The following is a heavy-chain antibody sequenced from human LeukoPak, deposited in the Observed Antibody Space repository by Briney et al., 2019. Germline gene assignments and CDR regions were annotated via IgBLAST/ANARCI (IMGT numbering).Heavy chain of an antibody. J-gene: IGHJ5*02. V-gene: IGHV3-23*01. CDR1: RFTFSSYA. D-gene: IGHD6-13*01. Sequence: GGSLRLSCAAARFTFSSYAMSWVRQAPGKGLEWVSAISGSGGTTYYADSMKGRLTISRDNSKSTLYLQMNSLRAEDTALYYCGSVGRMAAAGTPSDWFDPWGQGTLVTVSS. CDR2: ISGSGGTT. CDR3: GSVGRMAAAGTPSDWFDP.